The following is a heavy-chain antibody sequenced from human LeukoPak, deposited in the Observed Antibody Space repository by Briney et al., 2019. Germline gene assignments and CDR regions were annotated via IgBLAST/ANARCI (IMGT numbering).Heavy chain of an antibody. CDR1: GFTFRDFS. CDR3: AKGNNSLSFNFDC. V-gene: IGHV3-43*02. Sequence: PGGSLRLSCAASGFTFRDFSMHWVRQAPGKGLEWVSLVSGDGGVTHYADSVKGRFTISRDNSKNSLYLQMSSLRVEDTAFYYCAKGNNSLSFNFDCWGQGTLVTVSS. J-gene: IGHJ4*02. D-gene: IGHD2/OR15-2a*01. CDR2: VSGDGGVT.